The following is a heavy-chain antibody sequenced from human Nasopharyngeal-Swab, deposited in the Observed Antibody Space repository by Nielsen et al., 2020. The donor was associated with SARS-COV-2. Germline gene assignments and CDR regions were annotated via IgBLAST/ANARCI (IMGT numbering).Heavy chain of an antibody. J-gene: IGHJ6*03. CDR1: GGSISSGSYY. D-gene: IGHD4-17*01. V-gene: IGHV4-61*02. CDR2: IYTSGST. Sequence: SETLPLTCTVSGGSISSGSYYWSWIRQPAGKGLEWIGRIYTSGSTNYNPSLKSRVTISVDTSKNQFSLKLSPVTAADTAVYYCARGLRGVTTYYYYYYMDVWGKGTTVTVSS. CDR3: ARGLRGVTTYYYYYYMDV.